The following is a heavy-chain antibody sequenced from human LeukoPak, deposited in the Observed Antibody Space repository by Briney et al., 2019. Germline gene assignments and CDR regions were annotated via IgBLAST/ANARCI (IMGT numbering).Heavy chain of an antibody. CDR3: ARGRGRGTISYGFDY. CDR2: IYYSGGT. J-gene: IGHJ4*02. V-gene: IGHV4-59*01. D-gene: IGHD1-14*01. CDR1: GGSISTYY. Sequence: SETLSLTCTVSGGSISTYYWYWIRQPPGMGLEWIGYIYYSGGTNYNPSLKSRVTISVDTSKNQFSLKLSSVTAADTAVYYCARGRGRGTISYGFDYWGQGTLVSVSS.